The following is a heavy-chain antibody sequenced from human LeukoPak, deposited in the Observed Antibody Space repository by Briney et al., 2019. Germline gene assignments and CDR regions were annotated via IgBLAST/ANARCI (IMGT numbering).Heavy chain of an antibody. J-gene: IGHJ4*02. D-gene: IGHD2-15*01. V-gene: IGHV1-69*01. CDR3: ASFGGVVAATECLEPFDY. CDR1: RGTFSSYA. Sequence: ASVKVSCKASRGTFSSYAISWVRQAPGQGLEWMGGIIPIFGTANYAQKFQGRVTITADESTSTAYMELSSLRSEDTAVYYCASFGGVVAATECLEPFDYWGQGTLVTVSS. CDR2: IIPIFGTA.